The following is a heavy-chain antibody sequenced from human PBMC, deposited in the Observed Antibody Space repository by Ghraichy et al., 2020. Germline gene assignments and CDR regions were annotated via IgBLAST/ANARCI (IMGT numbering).Heavy chain of an antibody. CDR3: ARVNMITFWGSSGYYYYYGMDV. V-gene: IGHV3-7*03. CDR2: IKQDGSEK. J-gene: IGHJ6*02. D-gene: IGHD3-16*01. CDR1: GFTFSSYW. Sequence: GGYLRLSCAASGFTFSSYWMSWVRQAPGKGLEWVAHIKQDGSEKYYVDSVKGRFTISRDNAKNSLYLQMNSLRAEDTAVYYCARVNMITFWGSSGYYYYYGMDVWGQGTTVTVSS.